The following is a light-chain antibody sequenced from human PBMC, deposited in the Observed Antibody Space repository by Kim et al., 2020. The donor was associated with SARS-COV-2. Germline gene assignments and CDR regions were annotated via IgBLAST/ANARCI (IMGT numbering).Light chain of an antibody. CDR1: QTVSANY. V-gene: IGKV3-20*01. CDR2: GVF. Sequence: EIVLTQSPGTLSLSPGDGASLSCRASQTVSANYLAWYQQKPGQAPRLLIYGVFNRATGIPDRFSGSGSGTDFTLTISRLEPEDFAVYYCQQYENTPRTFGGGTKVDIK. J-gene: IGKJ4*01. CDR3: QQYENTPRT.